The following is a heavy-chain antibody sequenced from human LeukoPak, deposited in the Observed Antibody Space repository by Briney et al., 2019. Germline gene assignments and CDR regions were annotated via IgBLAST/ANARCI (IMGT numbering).Heavy chain of an antibody. J-gene: IGHJ4*02. CDR2: ISWNSGSI. V-gene: IGHV3-9*01. CDR1: GFTFDDYA. D-gene: IGHD3-10*01. Sequence: GGSLRLSCAASGFTFDDYAMHWVRQAPGKGLEWVSGISWNSGSIGYADSVKGRFTISRDNAKNSLYLQMNSLRAEDTALYYCAKDPDGSGSWGVYFDYWGQGTLVTVSS. CDR3: AKDPDGSGSWGVYFDY.